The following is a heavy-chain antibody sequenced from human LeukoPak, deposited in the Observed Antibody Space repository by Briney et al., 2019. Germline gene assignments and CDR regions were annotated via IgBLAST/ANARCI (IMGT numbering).Heavy chain of an antibody. CDR3: ARTFVVPATPFDP. Sequence: ASVKVSCKAPGYTFTGYYMHWARQAPGQGLEWLGWINPNSGGTNYAQKFQGRVTMTRDTSISTAYMELSRLRSDDTAVYYCARTFVVPATPFDPWGQGTLVTVSS. J-gene: IGHJ5*02. V-gene: IGHV1-2*02. CDR2: INPNSGGT. D-gene: IGHD2-2*01. CDR1: GYTFTGYY.